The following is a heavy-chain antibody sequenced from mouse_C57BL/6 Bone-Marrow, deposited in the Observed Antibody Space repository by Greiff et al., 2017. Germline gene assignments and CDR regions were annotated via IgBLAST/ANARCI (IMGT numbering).Heavy chain of an antibody. CDR3: ARFATVVVDY. Sequence: VQLQQSGPELEKPGASVKISCKASGYTFTDYYMNWVKQSHGKSLEWIGDINPNNGGTSYNQKFKGKATLTVDKSSSTAYMELRSLTSEDSAVYYCARFATVVVDYWGQGTTLTVSS. J-gene: IGHJ2*01. D-gene: IGHD1-1*01. V-gene: IGHV1-26*01. CDR1: GYTFTDYY. CDR2: INPNNGGT.